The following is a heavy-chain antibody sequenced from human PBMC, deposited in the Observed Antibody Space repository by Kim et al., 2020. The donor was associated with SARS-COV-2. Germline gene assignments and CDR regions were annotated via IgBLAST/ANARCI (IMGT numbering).Heavy chain of an antibody. CDR3: ASGLLGAFDI. D-gene: IGHD3-10*01. CDR2: NT. V-gene: IGHV1-3*01. J-gene: IGHJ3*02. Sequence: NTKYTQKFQGRVSITRDTSASTADMELSSLRSEDTAVHCCASGLLGAFDIWGQGTMVTVSS.